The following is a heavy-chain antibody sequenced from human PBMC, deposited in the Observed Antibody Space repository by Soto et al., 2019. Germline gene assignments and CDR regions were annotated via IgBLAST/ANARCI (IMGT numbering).Heavy chain of an antibody. CDR2: LNHSGGRR. V-gene: IGHV1-46*01. CDR1: GYTITSYY. J-gene: IGHJ6*02. Sequence: ASVKVSCKASGYTITSYYMHGVRPAPGQGLEGMGILNHSGGRRSYAQKFQGRVTMTRDTSTSTVYMELSSRRSEDTAVYYGARYGGNSSRYYGMDFSGQGTTVTLSS. D-gene: IGHD2-21*02. CDR3: ARYGGNSSRYYGMDF.